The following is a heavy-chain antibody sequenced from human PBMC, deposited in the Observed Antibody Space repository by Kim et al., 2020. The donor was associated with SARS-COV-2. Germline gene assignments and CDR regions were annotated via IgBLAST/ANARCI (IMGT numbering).Heavy chain of an antibody. J-gene: IGHJ4*02. V-gene: IGHV4-39*01. Sequence: SETLSLTCTVSGGSISSSSYYWGWIRQPPGKGLEWIGSIYYSGSTYYNPSLKSRVTISVDTSKNQFSLKLSSVTAADTAVYYCATLYTAAGTPWAYYFDYWGQGTLVTVSS. CDR3: ATLYTAAGTPWAYYFDY. CDR2: IYYSGST. CDR1: GGSISSSSYY. D-gene: IGHD6-13*01.